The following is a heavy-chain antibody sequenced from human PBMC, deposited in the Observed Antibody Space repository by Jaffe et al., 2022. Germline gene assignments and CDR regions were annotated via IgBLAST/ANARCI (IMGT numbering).Heavy chain of an antibody. J-gene: IGHJ4*02. CDR2: INPKSGAG. CDR1: GYTFINYH. V-gene: IGHV1-2*02. CDR3: ARSRSMASTGQNFDS. D-gene: IGHD1-1*01. Sequence: QVLLVQSQTEVKDPGASVKVSCKASGYTFINYHIHWIRQAPGQGLEWLGWINPKSGAGDSVETFKARVTMTTDTSVSEVYLDLNKLRSDDTAVYYCARSRSMASTGQNFDSWGQGTLVIVSS.